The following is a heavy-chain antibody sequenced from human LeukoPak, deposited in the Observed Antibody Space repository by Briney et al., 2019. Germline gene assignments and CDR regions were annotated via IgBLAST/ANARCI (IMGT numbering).Heavy chain of an antibody. CDR2: IKQDGSEK. D-gene: IGHD3-3*01. Sequence: GGSLRLSCAASGFTFSSYWMSWVRQAPGKGLEWVANIKQDGSEKYYVDSVKGRFTISRDNAKNSLYLQMNSLRAEDTAVYYCASTVGYYDFWSGYDSDYWGQGTLVTVSS. CDR1: GFTFSSYW. J-gene: IGHJ4*02. V-gene: IGHV3-7*01. CDR3: ASTVGYYDFWSGYDSDY.